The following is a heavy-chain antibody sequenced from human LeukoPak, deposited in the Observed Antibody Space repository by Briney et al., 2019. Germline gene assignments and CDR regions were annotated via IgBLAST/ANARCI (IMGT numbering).Heavy chain of an antibody. CDR3: ARGPFYGSGSYGWLDP. CDR2: IYYSGST. Sequence: SQTLSLTCTVSGGSISSGDYYWSWIRQPPGKGLEWIGYIYYSGSTYYNPSLKSRVTISVDTSKNQFSLKLSSVTAADTAVYYCARGPFYGSGSYGWLDPWGQGTLVTVSS. CDR1: GGSISSGDYY. D-gene: IGHD3-10*01. V-gene: IGHV4-30-4*01. J-gene: IGHJ5*02.